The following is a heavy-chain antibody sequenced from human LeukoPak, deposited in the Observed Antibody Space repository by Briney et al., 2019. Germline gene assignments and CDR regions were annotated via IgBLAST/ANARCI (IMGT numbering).Heavy chain of an antibody. CDR3: ATLLTGQEATSQ. V-gene: IGHV3-21*01. CDR1: GFTFSSYS. J-gene: IGHJ4*02. CDR2: ISSSSSYI. D-gene: IGHD3-9*01. Sequence: GGSLRLSCAASGFTFSSYSMNWVRQAPGKGLEWVSSISSSSSYIYYADSVKGRFTISRDNAKNSLYLQMNSLRAEDTAVYYCATLLTGQEATSQWGQGTLVTVSS.